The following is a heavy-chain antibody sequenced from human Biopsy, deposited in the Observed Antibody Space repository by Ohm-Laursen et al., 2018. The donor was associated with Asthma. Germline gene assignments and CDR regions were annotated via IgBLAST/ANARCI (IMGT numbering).Heavy chain of an antibody. CDR3: ARGFICRGDHCPGPSAFDM. CDR2: MSYDDSHT. D-gene: IGHD2-15*01. V-gene: IGHV3-30*03. Sequence: SLRLSCTASGFLLRNYGMHWVRQAPGKGLEWVAVMSYDDSHTRYADSVKGRFTISRDFSKNILYLQMSSLRDEDTAVYYCARGFICRGDHCPGPSAFDMWGQGTMVTVSS. CDR1: GFLLRNYG. J-gene: IGHJ3*02.